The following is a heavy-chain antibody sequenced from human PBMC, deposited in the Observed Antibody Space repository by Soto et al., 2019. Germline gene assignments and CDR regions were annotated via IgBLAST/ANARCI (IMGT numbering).Heavy chain of an antibody. CDR1: GFTVSSNY. Sequence: EVQLVETGGGLIQPGGSLRLSCAASGFTVSSNYMSWVRQAPGKGPEWVSVIYSGGSTYYADSVKGRFTISRDNSKNTLYLQMNSLRAEDTAVYYCARVYGIYYYGMDVWGQGTTVTVSS. CDR2: IYSGGST. CDR3: ARVYGIYYYGMDV. V-gene: IGHV3-53*02. D-gene: IGHD2-8*01. J-gene: IGHJ6*02.